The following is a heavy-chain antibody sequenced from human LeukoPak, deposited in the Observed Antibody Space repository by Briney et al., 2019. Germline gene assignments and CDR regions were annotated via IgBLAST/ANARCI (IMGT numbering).Heavy chain of an antibody. D-gene: IGHD5-24*01. CDR1: GFTVSSNY. CDR3: ASESRDGYNYYYYGMDV. CDR2: IYSGGST. V-gene: IGHV3-53*01. Sequence: GGSLRLSCAASGFTVSSNYMSWVRQAPGKGLEWVSVIYSGGSTFYADSVKGRFTISRDNSKNTLYLQMNSLRAEDTAVYYCASESRDGYNYYYYGMDVWGQGTTVTVSS. J-gene: IGHJ6*02.